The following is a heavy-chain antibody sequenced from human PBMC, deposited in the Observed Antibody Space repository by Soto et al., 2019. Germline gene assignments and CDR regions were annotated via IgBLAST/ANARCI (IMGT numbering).Heavy chain of an antibody. CDR1: GYSFTGYY. J-gene: IGHJ4*02. CDR2: INPSGGST. Sequence: ASVKVSCKASGYSFTGYYIRWLRQAPGQGLEWMGIINPSGGSTTYAQKFQGRVTMTRDTSTSTVYMDLSSLRSEDTAVYYCARSPYSSGYYYAIDYWGQGTQVTVSS. V-gene: IGHV1-46*01. CDR3: ARSPYSSGYYYAIDY. D-gene: IGHD3-22*01.